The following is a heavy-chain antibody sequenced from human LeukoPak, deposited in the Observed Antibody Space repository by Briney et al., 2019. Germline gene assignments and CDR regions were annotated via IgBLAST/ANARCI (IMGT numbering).Heavy chain of an antibody. CDR3: ATSSSGWYVDYSDY. CDR2: IYYSGST. D-gene: IGHD6-19*01. J-gene: IGHJ4*02. Sequence: PSETLSLTCTVSGGSISSSIYYWGWIRQPPGKGLEWIGSIYYSGSTYYNPSLKSRVTISVDTSKNQFSLKLSSVTAADTAVYYCATSSSGWYVDYSDYWGQGTLVTVSS. V-gene: IGHV4-39*01. CDR1: GGSISSSIYY.